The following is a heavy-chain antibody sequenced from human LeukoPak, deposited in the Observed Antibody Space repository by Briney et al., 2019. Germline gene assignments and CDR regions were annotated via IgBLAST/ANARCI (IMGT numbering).Heavy chain of an antibody. Sequence: GASVKVSCKASGGTFSSYAISWVRQAPGQGLEWMGGIIPIFGTANYAQKFQGRVTITADESTSTAYMELSSLRSEDTAVYYCAQHPYCSSTSCYSSPIYNWFDPWGQGTLVTVSS. J-gene: IGHJ5*02. CDR3: AQHPYCSSTSCYSSPIYNWFDP. V-gene: IGHV1-69*13. D-gene: IGHD2-2*02. CDR2: IIPIFGTA. CDR1: GGTFSSYA.